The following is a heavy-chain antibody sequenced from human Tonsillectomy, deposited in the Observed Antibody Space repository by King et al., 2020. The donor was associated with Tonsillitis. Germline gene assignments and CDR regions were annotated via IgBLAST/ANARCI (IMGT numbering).Heavy chain of an antibody. J-gene: IGHJ4*02. D-gene: IGHD6-13*01. CDR3: AHKPVPSSLINFDY. V-gene: IGHV2-5*01. CDR2: IYWNDDK. Sequence: TLQESGPTLVKPTQTLTLTCTFSGFSLSTSGVGVGWIRQPPGKALEWLALIYWNDDKRYSPSLKSRLTITKDTSKNQVVLTMTNMDPVDTATYYCAHKPVPSSLINFDYWGQGTLVTVSS. CDR1: GFSLSTSGVG.